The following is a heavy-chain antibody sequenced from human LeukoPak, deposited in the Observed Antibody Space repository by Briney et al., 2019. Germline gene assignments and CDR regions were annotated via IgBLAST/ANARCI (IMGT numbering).Heavy chain of an antibody. CDR1: GFTVSSNY. D-gene: IGHD6-19*01. V-gene: IGHV3-53*01. CDR3: ARPQPSSGWPYYFDY. CDR2: IYSSGST. Sequence: PGGSLRLSCAASGFTVSSNYMSWVRQAPGKGLEWVSVIYSSGSTYYADSVKGRFTISRDNSKNTLYLQMNSLRAEDTAVYYCARPQPSSGWPYYFDYWGQGTLVTVSS. J-gene: IGHJ4*02.